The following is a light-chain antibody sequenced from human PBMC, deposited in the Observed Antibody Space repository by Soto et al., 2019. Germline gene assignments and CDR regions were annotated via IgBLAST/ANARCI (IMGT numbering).Light chain of an antibody. CDR3: QQYYSYPNT. CDR2: AAS. V-gene: IGKV1-8*01. J-gene: IGKJ5*01. CDR1: QGISSY. Sequence: AIRMTQSPSSLSASTGDRVTITCRASQGISSYLAWYQQKPGKAPKLLIYAASTLQGGVPSRFSGSGSGTDFTLTISCLQSEDFATYYCQQYYSYPNTFGQGTRLEIK.